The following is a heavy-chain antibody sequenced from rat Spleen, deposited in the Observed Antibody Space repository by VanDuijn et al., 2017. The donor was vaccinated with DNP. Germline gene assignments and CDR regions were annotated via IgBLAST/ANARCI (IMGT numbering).Heavy chain of an antibody. V-gene: IGHV3-1*01. CDR1: GYSITSSY. CDR3: ARWGTYFDY. CDR2: ISYSGST. Sequence: EVQLQESGPGLVKPSQSLSLTCSVTGYSITSSYRWNWIRKFPGNKMEWIGQISYSGSTSYNPSLKSRISITRDTWKNQFFLQLNSVTTEDTATYYCARWGTYFDYWGQGVMVTVSS. J-gene: IGHJ2*01.